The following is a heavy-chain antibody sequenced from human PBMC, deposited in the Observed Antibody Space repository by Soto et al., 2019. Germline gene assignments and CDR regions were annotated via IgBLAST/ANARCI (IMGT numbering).Heavy chain of an antibody. CDR2: IYTSGST. V-gene: IGHV4-4*07. D-gene: IGHD6-6*01. CDR1: GGSISSYY. Sequence: ETLSLTCTVSGGSISSYYWSWIRQPAGKGLEWIGRIYTSGSTNYNPSLKSRVTMSVDTSKNQFSLKLSSVTAADTAVYYCASRSIAARRYGMDVWGQGTTVTVSS. CDR3: ASRSIAARRYGMDV. J-gene: IGHJ6*02.